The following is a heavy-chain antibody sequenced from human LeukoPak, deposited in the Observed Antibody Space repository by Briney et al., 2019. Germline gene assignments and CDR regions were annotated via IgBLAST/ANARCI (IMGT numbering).Heavy chain of an antibody. V-gene: IGHV1-69*06. Sequence: SVKVSCKASGGTFSSYAISWVRQAPGQGLEWMGGIIPIFGTANYAQKFQGRVTITADKSTSTAYMELSNLRSEDTAVYYCARAREDLWFGESRTYYFDYWGQGTLVTVSS. CDR1: GGTFSSYA. CDR2: IIPIFGTA. D-gene: IGHD3-10*01. CDR3: ARAREDLWFGESRTYYFDY. J-gene: IGHJ4*02.